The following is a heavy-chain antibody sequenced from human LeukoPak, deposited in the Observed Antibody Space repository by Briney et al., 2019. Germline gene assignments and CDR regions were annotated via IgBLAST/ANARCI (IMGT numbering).Heavy chain of an antibody. J-gene: IGHJ6*02. CDR1: GGSISSGGYS. Sequence: PSETLSLTCAVSGGSISSGGYSWSWIRQPPGKGLEWIVYIYHSGSTYYNPSLKSRVTISVDTSKNQFSLKLSSVTAADTAVYYCARQDEVPTTVTLYGMDVWGQGTTVTVSS. CDR2: IYHSGST. D-gene: IGHD4-17*01. CDR3: ARQDEVPTTVTLYGMDV. V-gene: IGHV4-30-2*01.